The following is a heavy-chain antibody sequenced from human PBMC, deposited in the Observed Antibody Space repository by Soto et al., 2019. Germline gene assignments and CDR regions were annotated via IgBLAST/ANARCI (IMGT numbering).Heavy chain of an antibody. Sequence: TLSRTCTVSGGSISSGGYYWSWIRQHPGKGLEWIGYIYYSGSTYYNPSLKSRVTISVDTSKNQFSLKLSSVTAADTAVYYCARAAYAWDTDYWGQGTLVTVSS. J-gene: IGHJ4*02. D-gene: IGHD1-26*01. V-gene: IGHV4-31*03. CDR1: GGSISSGGYY. CDR2: IYYSGST. CDR3: ARAAYAWDTDY.